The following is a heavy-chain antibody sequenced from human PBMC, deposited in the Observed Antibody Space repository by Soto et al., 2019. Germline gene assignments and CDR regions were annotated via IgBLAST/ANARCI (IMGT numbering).Heavy chain of an antibody. Sequence: QVQLVESGGGVVQPGRSLRLSCAASGFTFSSYAMHWVRQAPGKGLEWVAVISYDGSNKYYADSGKGRFTISRDNSKNTLYLQMNSLRAEDTAVYYCACNWFDPWGQGTLVTVSS. V-gene: IGHV3-30-3*01. J-gene: IGHJ5*02. CDR1: GFTFSSYA. CDR2: ISYDGSNK. CDR3: ACNWFDP.